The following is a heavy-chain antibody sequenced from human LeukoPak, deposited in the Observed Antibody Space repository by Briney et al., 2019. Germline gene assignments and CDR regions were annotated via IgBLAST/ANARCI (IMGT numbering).Heavy chain of an antibody. D-gene: IGHD4/OR15-4a*01. CDR2: IYSGGST. Sequence: GGSLRLSCAASGFTFSSYAMSWVRQAPGKGLEWVSAIYSGGSTYYADSVKGRFTISRDNSKNTLYLQMNSLRAEDTAVYYCARGASNFEYWGRGTLVTVSS. J-gene: IGHJ4*02. CDR3: ARGASNFEY. CDR1: GFTFSSYA. V-gene: IGHV3-66*02.